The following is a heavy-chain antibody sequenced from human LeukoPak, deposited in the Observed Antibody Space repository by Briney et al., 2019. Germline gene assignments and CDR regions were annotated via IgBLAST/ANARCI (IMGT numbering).Heavy chain of an antibody. V-gene: IGHV3-48*04. Sequence: GGSLRLSCAASGFTFSSYGMHWVRQAPGKGLEWVSYISSSGSTIYYADSVKGRFTISRDNAKTSLYLQMNSPRAEDTAVYYCAKDLRGYSGYGGTEGFDYWGQGTLVTVSS. J-gene: IGHJ4*02. CDR1: GFTFSSYG. CDR2: ISSSGSTI. CDR3: AKDLRGYSGYGGTEGFDY. D-gene: IGHD5-12*01.